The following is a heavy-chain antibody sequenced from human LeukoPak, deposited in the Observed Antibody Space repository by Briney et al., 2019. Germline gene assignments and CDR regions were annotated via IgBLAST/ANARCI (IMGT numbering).Heavy chain of an antibody. CDR2: TYYRSKWYN. CDR1: GDSVSSNSAA. D-gene: IGHD6-13*01. V-gene: IGHV6-1*01. CDR3: ARGGTEQLVPAYYYYYYMDV. J-gene: IGHJ6*03. Sequence: QTLSLTCAISGDSVSSNSAAWNWIRQSPSRGHEWLGRTYYRSKWYNDYAVSVKSRITINPDTSKNQFSLQLNSVTPEDTAVYYCARGGTEQLVPAYYYYYYMDVWGKGTTVTVSS.